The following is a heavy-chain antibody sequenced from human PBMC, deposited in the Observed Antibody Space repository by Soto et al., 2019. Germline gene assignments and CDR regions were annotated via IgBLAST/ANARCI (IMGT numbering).Heavy chain of an antibody. CDR1: GGSISSSSYY. J-gene: IGHJ6*02. V-gene: IGHV4-39*01. CDR2: IFYSGNT. Sequence: SETLSLTCTVSGGSISSSSYYWGWIRQPPGKGLEWIGSIFYSGNTYYNPSLKSRVTVSVDTFTNQFSLKLSSVTAADTAVFYCALWGGVDRGELRSFDWLSGVYYGMDVWGQGTTVTVSS. CDR3: ALWGGVDRGELRSFDWLSGVYYGMDV. D-gene: IGHD3-9*01.